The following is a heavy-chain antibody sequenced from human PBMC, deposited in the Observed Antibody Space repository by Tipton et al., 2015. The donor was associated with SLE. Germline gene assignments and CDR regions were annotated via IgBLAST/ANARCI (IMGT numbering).Heavy chain of an antibody. CDR3: ARSTFTYSDFDS. CDR1: SGSISSAGYY. J-gene: IGHJ4*02. CDR2: IYYTGST. V-gene: IGHV4-31*03. Sequence: TLSLTCTVSSGSISSAGYYWTWIRQHPEKGLEWIGFIYYTGSTNYNPSLKSRLTISVDTSNNHFSLNLGSVTAADSAMYFCARSTFTYSDFDSWGQGTLVTVSS. D-gene: IGHD4-11*01.